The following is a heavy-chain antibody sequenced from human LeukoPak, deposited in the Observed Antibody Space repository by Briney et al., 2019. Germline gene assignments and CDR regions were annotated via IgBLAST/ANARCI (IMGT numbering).Heavy chain of an antibody. CDR3: AIRHCSSTSCYTGDAFDI. CDR2: ISAYNGNT. Sequence: ASVKVSCKASGYTFTSYGISWVRQAPGQGLEWMGWISAYNGNTNYAQKLQGRVTMTTDTSTSTAYMELRSLRSDDTAVYYCAIRHCSSTSCYTGDAFDIWGQGTMVTVSS. CDR1: GYTFTSYG. J-gene: IGHJ3*02. D-gene: IGHD2-2*02. V-gene: IGHV1-18*01.